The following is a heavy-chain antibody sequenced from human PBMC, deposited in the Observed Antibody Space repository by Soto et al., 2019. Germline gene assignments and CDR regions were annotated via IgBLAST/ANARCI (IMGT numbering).Heavy chain of an antibody. CDR1: GGSISSYY. CDR2: MYNTGST. CDR3: SRDLWGYCGDDCYPLYF. Sequence: SETLSLTCTVSGGSISSYYWSWIRQPPGKGQERIGYMYNTGSTIYNPSIKSRVTISVDTSKNQFSLKLNSVTAADTAVYYCSRDLWGYCGDDCYPLYFWGQGTTVTVSS. D-gene: IGHD2-21*02. V-gene: IGHV4-59*01. J-gene: IGHJ6*02.